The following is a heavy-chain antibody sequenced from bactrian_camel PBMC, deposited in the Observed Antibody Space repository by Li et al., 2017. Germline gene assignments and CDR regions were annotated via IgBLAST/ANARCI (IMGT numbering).Heavy chain of an antibody. CDR2: SWASGGGQT. Sequence: HVQLVESGGGSAEPGGSMRLSCEVSGITEGTNCIGWFRQDPGKEREGVAISWASGGGQTFYGDSVKGRFAISQDNAKDMVYLQMNNLKVEDTGMYYCAASYGWCTINARFGFDGQGT. CDR1: GITEGTNC. D-gene: IGHD3*01. V-gene: IGHV3-3*01. J-gene: IGHJ4*01.